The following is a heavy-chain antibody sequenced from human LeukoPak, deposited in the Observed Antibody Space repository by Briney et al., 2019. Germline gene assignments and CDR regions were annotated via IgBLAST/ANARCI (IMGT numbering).Heavy chain of an antibody. CDR3: TRVRGVLWFGENWFDP. J-gene: IGHJ5*02. CDR2: IRSKAYGGTT. V-gene: IGHV3-49*04. CDR1: GFTFGDYA. D-gene: IGHD3-10*01. Sequence: GGSLLLSCPASGFTFGDYAMSWVRQAPGKGLEWVGFIRSKAYGGTTEYAASVKGIFTISRDDSKSIAYLQMNSLKTEDTAVYYCTRVRGVLWFGENWFDPWGQGTLVTVSS.